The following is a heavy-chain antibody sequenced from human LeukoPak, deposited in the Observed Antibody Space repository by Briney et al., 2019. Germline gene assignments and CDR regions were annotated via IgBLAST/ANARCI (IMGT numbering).Heavy chain of an antibody. V-gene: IGHV4-39*01. CDR1: GGSISSPNYY. CDR3: ARIYCSSDSCYFYYYYYYMDV. Sequence: SETLSLTCTVSGGSISSPNYYWGWIRQSPGTGLEWIGTIYHSGDTYYNPSLKSRLNISVDTSKNQFSLRLSGVTAADTAVYYCARIYCSSDSCYFYYYYYYMDVWGEGTTVIVSS. CDR2: IYHSGDT. D-gene: IGHD2-2*01. J-gene: IGHJ6*03.